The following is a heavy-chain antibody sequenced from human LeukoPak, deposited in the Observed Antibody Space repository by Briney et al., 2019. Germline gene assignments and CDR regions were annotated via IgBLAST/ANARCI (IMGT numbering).Heavy chain of an antibody. D-gene: IGHD3-10*01. CDR1: GYTFTSYG. Sequence: ASVKVSCKASGYTFTSYGISWVRQAPGQGLEWMGWISAYNGNTNYAQKLQGRVTMTTDTSTSTAYMELRSLRSDDTAVYYCAVDYGSGSYYNPLDYWGQGTLVTVPS. J-gene: IGHJ4*02. CDR2: ISAYNGNT. V-gene: IGHV1-18*01. CDR3: AVDYGSGSYYNPLDY.